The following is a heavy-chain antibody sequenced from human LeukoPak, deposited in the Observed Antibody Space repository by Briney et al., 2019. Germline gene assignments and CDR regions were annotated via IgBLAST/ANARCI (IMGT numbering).Heavy chain of an antibody. J-gene: IGHJ6*03. CDR2: IKQDGSEK. CDR1: GFTFSSYR. Sequence: GGPLRLSCAPSGFTFSSYRMSWVRQAPGKGRVWVANIKQDGSEKYYVVSVKRRFTISRHNVKNSLYLEMNSLRAEDTAVYYCARDPLERYDFWSGYFYMDVWGKGTTVTVSS. D-gene: IGHD3-3*01. CDR3: ARDPLERYDFWSGYFYMDV. V-gene: IGHV3-7*01.